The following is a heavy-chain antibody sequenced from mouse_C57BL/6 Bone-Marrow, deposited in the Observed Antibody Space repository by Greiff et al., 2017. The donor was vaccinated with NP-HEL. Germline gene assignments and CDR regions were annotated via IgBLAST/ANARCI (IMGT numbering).Heavy chain of an antibody. Sequence: VQLQQSGPVLVKPGASVKMSCKASGYTFTDYYMNWVKQSHGKSLEWIGVINPYNGGTSYNQKFKGKATLTVDKSSSTAYMELNSLTSEDSAVYYCARRVTTRENYYAMDYWGQGTSVTVSS. CDR3: ARRVTTRENYYAMDY. CDR2: INPYNGGT. D-gene: IGHD2-2*01. V-gene: IGHV1-19*01. J-gene: IGHJ4*01. CDR1: GYTFTDYY.